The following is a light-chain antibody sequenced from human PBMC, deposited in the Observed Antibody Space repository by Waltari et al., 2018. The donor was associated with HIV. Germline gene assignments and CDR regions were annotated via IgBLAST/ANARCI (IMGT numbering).Light chain of an antibody. CDR1: SSKFGNDF. CDR2: DKD. J-gene: IGLJ3*02. Sequence: QSVLTQPPSVSAAPGQKVTISCSGSSSKFGNDFVSWYQHLPGAAPKLLIYDKDKRPSGISDRFSGSKSGTSATLGITGLQTGDEADYYGGTWDTSLGAGVFGGGTKLTVL. V-gene: IGLV1-51*01. CDR3: GTWDTSLGAGV.